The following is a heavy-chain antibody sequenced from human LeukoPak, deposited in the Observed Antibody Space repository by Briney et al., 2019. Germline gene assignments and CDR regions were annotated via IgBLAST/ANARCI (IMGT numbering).Heavy chain of an antibody. Sequence: GESLKISCKGSGSSFTSYWSGGVRQMPGEGLEWMGIIYPGVFDTRYNPSFQGQVSISADKSSSTAYLQWNSLNASDTAMYYCARQVVVAATHWFDPWGQGTLVTVSS. CDR2: IYPGVFDT. D-gene: IGHD2-15*01. V-gene: IGHV5-51*01. J-gene: IGHJ5*02. CDR1: GSSFTSYW. CDR3: ARQVVVAATHWFDP.